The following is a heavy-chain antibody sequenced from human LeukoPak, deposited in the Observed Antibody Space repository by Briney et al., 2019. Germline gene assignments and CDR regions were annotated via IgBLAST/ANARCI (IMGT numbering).Heavy chain of an antibody. CDR2: INWNGGST. D-gene: IGHD6-19*01. J-gene: IGHJ4*02. V-gene: IGHV3-20*04. CDR1: GFTFSSYW. CDR3: ARAGSSGWYCDV. Sequence: GGSLRLSCAASGFTFSSYWMSWVRQAPGKGLEWVSGINWNGGSTGYADSVKGRFTISRDNAKNSLYLQMNSLRAEDTALYYCARAGSSGWYCDVWGQGTLVTVSS.